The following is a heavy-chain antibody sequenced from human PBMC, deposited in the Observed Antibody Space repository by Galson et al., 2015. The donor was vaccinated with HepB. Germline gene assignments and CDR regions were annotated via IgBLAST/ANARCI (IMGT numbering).Heavy chain of an antibody. CDR1: GYTFTSYG. V-gene: IGHV1-18*01. CDR3: ARDSGPVKKRLWFGELGGNWFDP. J-gene: IGHJ5*02. CDR2: ISAYNGNT. D-gene: IGHD3-10*01. Sequence: SVKVSCKASGYTFTSYGISWVRQAPGQGLEWMGWISAYNGNTNYAQKLQGRVTMTTDTSTSTAYMELRSLRSDDTAVYYCARDSGPVKKRLWFGELGGNWFDPWGQETLVTVSS.